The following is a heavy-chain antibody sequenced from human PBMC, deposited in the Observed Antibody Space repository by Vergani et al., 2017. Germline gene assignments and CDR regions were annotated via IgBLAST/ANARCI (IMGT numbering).Heavy chain of an antibody. CDR3: ARQASYYYDRSGHYYEGWFDP. Sequence: QVQLVQSGAELKKPGSSVKVSCKASGGTFSSYAISWVRQAPGQGLEWMGRTIPMLGATNYAQKFQGRVTITADESTSTAYMELSSLRSEDTAVYYCARQASYYYDRSGHYYEGWFDPWGQGTLVTVSS. V-gene: IGHV1-69*13. J-gene: IGHJ5*02. D-gene: IGHD3-22*01. CDR1: GGTFSSYA. CDR2: TIPMLGAT.